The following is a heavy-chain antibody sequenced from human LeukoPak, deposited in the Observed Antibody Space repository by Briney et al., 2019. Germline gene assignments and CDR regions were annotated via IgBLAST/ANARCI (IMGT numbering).Heavy chain of an antibody. D-gene: IGHD6-19*01. Sequence: SETLSLTCTVSGGSISSYYWSWIRQPPGKGLEWIGYIYYSGSTNYNPSLKSRVTISVDTSKNQFSLELSSVTAADTAVYYCARDRLEYSSGWRWFDPWGQGTLVTVSS. J-gene: IGHJ5*02. CDR2: IYYSGST. CDR1: GGSISSYY. CDR3: ARDRLEYSSGWRWFDP. V-gene: IGHV4-59*01.